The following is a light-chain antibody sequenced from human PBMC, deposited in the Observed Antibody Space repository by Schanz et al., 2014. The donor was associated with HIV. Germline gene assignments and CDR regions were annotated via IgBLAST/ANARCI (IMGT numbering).Light chain of an antibody. V-gene: IGKV1-39*01. CDR3: QQSYSIPFT. CDR1: QAISSF. CDR2: AAS. Sequence: IQLTQSPSSLSASVGDRVTITCRASQAISSFLAWYQQKLGKAPKLLIYAASTLQSGVPSRFSGSGSGTDFTLTISNLQPEDFATYYCQQSYSIPFTFGPGTKVDIK. J-gene: IGKJ3*01.